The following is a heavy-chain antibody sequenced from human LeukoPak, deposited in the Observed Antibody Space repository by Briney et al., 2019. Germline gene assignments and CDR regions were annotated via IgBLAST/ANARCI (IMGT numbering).Heavy chain of an antibody. Sequence: GASVKVSCKASGYTFTGYFMHWVRQAPGQGVEWMGWINPNSGGTNYAQKFQGRVTMTRETSISTAYMELSRLRSDDTAVYYCAILRLGELSLGWFDPWGQGTLVTVSS. CDR3: AILRLGELSLGWFDP. CDR2: INPNSGGT. V-gene: IGHV1-2*02. J-gene: IGHJ5*02. D-gene: IGHD3-16*02. CDR1: GYTFTGYF.